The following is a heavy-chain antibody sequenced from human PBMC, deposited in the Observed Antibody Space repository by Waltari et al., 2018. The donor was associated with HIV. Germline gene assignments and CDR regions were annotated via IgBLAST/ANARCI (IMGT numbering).Heavy chain of an antibody. Sequence: QVQLVQSGAEVKKPGASVKVSCKASGYTFTGYYMHWVRQAPGQGLEWMGWINPNSGGTNYAEKFQGRVTRTRDTSISTAYMELSRLRSDDTAVYYCARDYGEALSYYYGMDVWGQGTTVTVSS. CDR2: INPNSGGT. CDR3: ARDYGEALSYYYGMDV. CDR1: GYTFTGYY. V-gene: IGHV1-2*02. D-gene: IGHD3-10*01. J-gene: IGHJ6*02.